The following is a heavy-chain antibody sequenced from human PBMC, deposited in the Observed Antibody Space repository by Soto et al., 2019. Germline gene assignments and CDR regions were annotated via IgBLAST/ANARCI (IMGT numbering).Heavy chain of an antibody. D-gene: IGHD3-22*01. CDR1: GGTFSNYT. CDR2: IIPLFSTT. J-gene: IGHJ4*02. V-gene: IGHV1-69*12. CDR3: ATSPYSYDTSGYLDY. Sequence: QVQLVQSGAEVKKPGSSVTVSCRASGGTFSNYTINWVRQAPGQGLEWMAGIIPLFSTTNYAQKFQGRVTISADEVTTTAYMSLTHLRSEDTAVFYCATSPYSYDTSGYLDYWGQGTLVTVSS.